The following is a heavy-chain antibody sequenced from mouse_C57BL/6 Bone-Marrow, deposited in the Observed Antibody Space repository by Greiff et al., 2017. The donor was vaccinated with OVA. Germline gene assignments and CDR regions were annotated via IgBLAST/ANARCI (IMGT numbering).Heavy chain of an antibody. Sequence: DVKLVESGGDLVKPGGSLKLSCAASGFTFSSYGMSWVRQTPDMRLEWVATISSGGSYTYYPDSVKGRFTISRDNAKNTLYLQMSSLKSEDTAMYYCARPRQLRLPAWFAYWGQGTLDTVSA. CDR3: ARPRQLRLPAWFAY. D-gene: IGHD3-2*02. J-gene: IGHJ3*01. CDR1: GFTFSSYG. V-gene: IGHV5-6*02. CDR2: ISSGGSYT.